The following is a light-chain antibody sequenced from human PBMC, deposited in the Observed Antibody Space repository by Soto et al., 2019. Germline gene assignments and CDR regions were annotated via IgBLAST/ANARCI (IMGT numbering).Light chain of an antibody. J-gene: IGKJ2*01. V-gene: IGKV1-5*03. CDR1: QSISSW. CDR2: KAS. Sequence: DIQMTQSPSTLSASVGDRVTITCRASQSISSWLAWYQQKPGKAPKLLIYKASSLESGVPSRFSGRGSGSEFTLTISSLPPDDFATYYCQQYNSYSYTFGQGTKLEIK. CDR3: QQYNSYSYT.